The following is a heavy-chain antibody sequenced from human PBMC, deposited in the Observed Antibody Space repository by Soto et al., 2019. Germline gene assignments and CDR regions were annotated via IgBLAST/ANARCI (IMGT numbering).Heavy chain of an antibody. CDR3: AADMYYDSGSYYSTLQPNWFDP. D-gene: IGHD3-10*01. J-gene: IGHJ5*02. V-gene: IGHV1-58*01. CDR1: GFTFTSSA. Sequence: GASVKVSCKASGFTFTSSAVQWVRQARGQRLEWIGWIVVGSGNTNYAQKFQERVTITRDMSTSTAYMELSSLRSEDTAVYYCAADMYYDSGSYYSTLQPNWFDPRGQGTLVTVSS. CDR2: IVVGSGNT.